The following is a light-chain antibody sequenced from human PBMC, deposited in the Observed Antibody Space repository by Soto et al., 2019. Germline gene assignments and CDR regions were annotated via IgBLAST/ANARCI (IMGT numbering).Light chain of an antibody. CDR3: QSYDATNQV. CDR2: EDN. Sequence: NFMLTQPHSVSESPGKTLIISCTRSSGSIASNYVQWYQQRPGSSPTTVIYEDNQRPSGVPDRFSGSIDSSSNSDSLTISGLETEDEADYYCQSYDATNQVLGGGTKVTVL. CDR1: SGSIASNY. V-gene: IGLV6-57*01. J-gene: IGLJ3*02.